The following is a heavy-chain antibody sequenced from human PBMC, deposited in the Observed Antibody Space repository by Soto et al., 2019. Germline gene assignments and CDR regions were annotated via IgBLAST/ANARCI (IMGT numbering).Heavy chain of an antibody. CDR3: AVGNPDWFDP. J-gene: IGHJ5*02. V-gene: IGHV4-38-2*01. D-gene: IGHD1-1*01. Sequence: SETLSLTCAVSGYSISSGLYWGWIRQPPGKGLEWIGTIYRGGITYYNPSLKSRVTISIDTSKNHFSLRLSSVTATDTAVYFCAVGNPDWFDPWGQGTLVTVSA. CDR1: GYSISSGLY. CDR2: IYRGGIT.